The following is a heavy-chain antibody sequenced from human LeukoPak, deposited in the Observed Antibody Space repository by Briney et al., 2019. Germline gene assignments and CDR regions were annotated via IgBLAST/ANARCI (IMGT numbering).Heavy chain of an antibody. D-gene: IGHD7-27*01. J-gene: IGHJ4*02. V-gene: IGHV1-24*01. CDR2: FDPEDGET. CDR3: AKVSGNWGYYFDY. Sequence: ASVKVSCKVSGYTLTELSMHWVRQAPGKGLEWMGGFDPEDGETIYAQKFQGRVTMTEDTSTDTAYMELSSLKSEDTAVYYCAKVSGNWGYYFDYWGQGTLVTVSS. CDR1: GYTLTELS.